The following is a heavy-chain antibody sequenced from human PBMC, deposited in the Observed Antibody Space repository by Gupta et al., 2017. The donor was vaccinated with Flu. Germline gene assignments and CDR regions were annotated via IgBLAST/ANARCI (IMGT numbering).Heavy chain of an antibody. CDR3: ATHYDSSGFLVYFDY. V-gene: IGHV3-23*01. CDR2: ISSSGSGT. D-gene: IGHD3-22*01. Sequence: EVQLLESGGGLVQPGGSLRLSCAASGFTFSNYALSWGRQAPGKGLEWVSAISSSGSGTYYADSVKGRFTISRDNSKNTLYLQMNSLRAEDTAVYYCATHYDSSGFLVYFDYWGQGTLVTVSS. J-gene: IGHJ4*02. CDR1: GFTFSNYA.